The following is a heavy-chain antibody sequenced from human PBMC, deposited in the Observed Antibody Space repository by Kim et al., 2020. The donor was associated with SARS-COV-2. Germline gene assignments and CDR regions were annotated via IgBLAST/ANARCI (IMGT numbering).Heavy chain of an antibody. J-gene: IGHJ4*02. CDR2: INHSGST. V-gene: IGHV4-34*01. D-gene: IGHD4-17*01. CDR3: ARARGTKVTHRPAFDY. Sequence: SETLSLTCALYGGSFSGYYWSWIRQPPGKGLEGIGEINHSGSTHYKPSLKRPITISVATSKNQFSLKLGSVTAADTAVYYCARARGTKVTHRPAFDYWGQGTLVTVSS. CDR1: GGSFSGYY.